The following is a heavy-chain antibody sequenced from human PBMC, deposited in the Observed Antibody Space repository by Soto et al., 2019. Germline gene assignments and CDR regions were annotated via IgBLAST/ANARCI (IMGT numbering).Heavy chain of an antibody. CDR1: GGTFSSYT. J-gene: IGHJ4*02. CDR3: AREGVPALMEGDY. CDR2: IIPILGIA. D-gene: IGHD2-2*01. Sequence: QVQLVQSGAEVKKPGSSVKVSCKASGGTFSSYTISWVRQAPGQGLEWMGRIIPILGIANYAQKFQGRVTITADKSTSTAYMELSSLRSEDTAVYYCAREGVPALMEGDYWGQGTLVTVSS. V-gene: IGHV1-69*08.